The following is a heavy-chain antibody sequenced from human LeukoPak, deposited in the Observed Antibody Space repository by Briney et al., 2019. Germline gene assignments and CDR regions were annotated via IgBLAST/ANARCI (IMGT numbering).Heavy chain of an antibody. J-gene: IGHJ3*02. V-gene: IGHV4-59*03. CDR3: ALDTSGWSDDSFDI. CDR1: GGSFTVDY. D-gene: IGHD6-19*01. CDR2: VHYSGNI. Sequence: SETLSLTCAVYGGSFTVDYWSCIRQPPGKGLEWICYVHYSGNINYNPSLKSRVTISIDTSNNQFSLKLNSVTAADTAVYYCALDTSGWSDDSFDIWGPGTTVTVS.